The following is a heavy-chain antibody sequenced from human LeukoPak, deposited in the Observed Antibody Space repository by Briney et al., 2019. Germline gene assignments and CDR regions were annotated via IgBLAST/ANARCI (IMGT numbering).Heavy chain of an antibody. Sequence: GASVKVSCKASGYTFTSYGVSWVRQAPGQGLEWMGWISAYNGNTNYAQKLQGRVTMTTDTSTSTAYMELRSLRSDDTAVYYCATDLGYSSSLGTFDYWGQGTLVTVSS. CDR3: ATDLGYSSSLGTFDY. V-gene: IGHV1-18*01. CDR2: ISAYNGNT. J-gene: IGHJ4*02. CDR1: GYTFTSYG. D-gene: IGHD6-6*01.